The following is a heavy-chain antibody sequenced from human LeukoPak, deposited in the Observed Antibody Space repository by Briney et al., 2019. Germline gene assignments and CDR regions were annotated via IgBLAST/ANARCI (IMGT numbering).Heavy chain of an antibody. J-gene: IGHJ3*02. V-gene: IGHV1-46*01. CDR2: INPSGGST. Sequence: ASVKVSCKASGYTFTSYYMHWVRQTPGQGLEWMGIINPSGGSTSYAQKFQGRVTMTRDTSTSTVYMELSSLRSEDTAVYYCASLGVITAFDIWGQGTMVTVSS. CDR3: ASLGVITAFDI. D-gene: IGHD3-22*01. CDR1: GYTFTSYY.